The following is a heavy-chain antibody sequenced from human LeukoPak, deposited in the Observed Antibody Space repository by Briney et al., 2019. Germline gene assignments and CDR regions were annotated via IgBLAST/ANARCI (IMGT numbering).Heavy chain of an antibody. Sequence: PGGSLRLSCAASGFTFSSYAMSWVRQAPGKGLEWVSAISGSGGSTYYADSVKGRFTISRDNSKNTLYLQMNSLRAEDTAVYYCAKGCSRGCDCYSPPVDWGQGTPVTVSS. J-gene: IGHJ4*02. CDR2: ISGSGGST. CDR1: GFTFSSYA. CDR3: AKGCSRGCDCYSPPVD. V-gene: IGHV3-23*01. D-gene: IGHD2-21*02.